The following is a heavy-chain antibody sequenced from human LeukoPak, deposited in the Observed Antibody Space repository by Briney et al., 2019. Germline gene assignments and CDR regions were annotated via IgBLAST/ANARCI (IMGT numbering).Heavy chain of an antibody. V-gene: IGHV3-53*01. CDR1: GLTVSSNC. Sequence: GGSLRVSCAASGLTVSSNCMSSVRQAPGERLGWVSFIYSGGNTYYAHSVNGRFTISRDNSKNTLHLKMNSLSAEDTAMYYCARRAGDYSHPYDYWGQGTLVTVSS. CDR3: ARRAGDYSHPYDY. J-gene: IGHJ4*02. D-gene: IGHD3-22*01. CDR2: IYSGGNT.